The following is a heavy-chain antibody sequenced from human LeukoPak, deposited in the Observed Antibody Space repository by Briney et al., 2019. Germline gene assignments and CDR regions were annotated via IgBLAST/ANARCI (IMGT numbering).Heavy chain of an antibody. D-gene: IGHD3-22*01. CDR2: IYYSGST. CDR3: AKAGVRYFDSSGLYAFDF. V-gene: IGHV4-39*01. CDR1: GGSISSTSYY. Sequence: SQTLSLTCAVSGGSISSTSYYWAWIRQPPGKGLEWIGTIYYSGSTYHNPSLKSRVTLSVDTSRNQFSLRLSSVDAADTAVYYCAKAGVRYFDSSGLYAFDFWGQGTTVTVSS. J-gene: IGHJ3*01.